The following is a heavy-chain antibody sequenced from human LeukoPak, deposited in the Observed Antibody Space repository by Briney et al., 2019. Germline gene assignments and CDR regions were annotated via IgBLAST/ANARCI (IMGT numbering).Heavy chain of an antibody. V-gene: IGHV1-8*03. CDR2: MNPNSGNT. J-gene: IGHJ4*02. Sequence: ASVKVSCKASGYTFTSYDINWVRQATGQGLEWMGWMNPNSGNTGYAQKFQGRVTITRNTSISTAYMELSSLRSEDTAVYYCARAEAAAGMKINWGQGTLVTISS. CDR3: ARAEAAAGMKIN. D-gene: IGHD6-13*01. CDR1: GYTFTSYD.